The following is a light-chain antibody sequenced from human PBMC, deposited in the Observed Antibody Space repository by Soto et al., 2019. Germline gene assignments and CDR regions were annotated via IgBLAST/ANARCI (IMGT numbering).Light chain of an antibody. Sequence: QSALTQPASVSGSPGQSITISCTGTTSDVGGYKYVSWYQQHPGKAPKLMIYEISNRPSGVSYRFSGSKSDNTASLTISGLQAEDEADYYCSSYTSSSTRLFGGGTKLTVL. CDR1: TSDVGGYKY. CDR2: EIS. CDR3: SSYTSSSTRL. V-gene: IGLV2-14*01. J-gene: IGLJ3*02.